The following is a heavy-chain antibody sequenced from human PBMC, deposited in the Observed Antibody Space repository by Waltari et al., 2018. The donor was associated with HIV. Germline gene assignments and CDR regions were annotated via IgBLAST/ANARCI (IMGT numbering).Heavy chain of an antibody. J-gene: IGHJ4*01. CDR2: SRSNTDGYTT. V-gene: IGHV3-72*01. Sequence: ELTLVESGAVLVQPGGCLKLSGAARGFTLSDHYMDWVRQAPGKGLEWVGRSRSNTDGYTTDYAASVEVTFTIARENSKNSVYLQMNSLKTEATAVYACGRGAAGSGPYYRGPGTLVTVSS. D-gene: IGHD1-26*01. CDR1: GFTLSDHY. CDR3: GRGAAGSGPYY.